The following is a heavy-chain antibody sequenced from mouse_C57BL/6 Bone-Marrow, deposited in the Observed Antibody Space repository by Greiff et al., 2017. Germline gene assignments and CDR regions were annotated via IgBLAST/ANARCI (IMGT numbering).Heavy chain of an antibody. CDR3: ARRGYYGSSFYYYAMDY. J-gene: IGHJ4*01. D-gene: IGHD1-1*01. Sequence: QVQLQQPGAELVKPGASVKMSCKASGYTFTSYWITWVKQRPGQGLEWIGDIYPGSGSTNYNEKFKSKATLTVDTSSSTAYMQLSSLTSEDSAVYYCARRGYYGSSFYYYAMDYWGQGTSVTVSS. CDR1: GYTFTSYW. CDR2: IYPGSGST. V-gene: IGHV1-55*01.